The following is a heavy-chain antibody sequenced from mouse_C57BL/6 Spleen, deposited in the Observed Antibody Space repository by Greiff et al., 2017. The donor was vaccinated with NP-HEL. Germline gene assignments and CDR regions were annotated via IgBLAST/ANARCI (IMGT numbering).Heavy chain of an antibody. CDR2: ISYDGSN. CDR3: ARDNYGSSYEYFDV. J-gene: IGHJ1*03. CDR1: GYSITSGYY. V-gene: IGHV3-6*01. Sequence: EVQRVESGPGLVKPSQSLSLTCSVTGYSITSGYYWNWIRQFPGNKLEWMGYISYDGSNNYNPSLKNRISITRDTSKNQFFLKLNSVTTEDTATYYCARDNYGSSYEYFDVWGTGTTVTVSS. D-gene: IGHD1-1*01.